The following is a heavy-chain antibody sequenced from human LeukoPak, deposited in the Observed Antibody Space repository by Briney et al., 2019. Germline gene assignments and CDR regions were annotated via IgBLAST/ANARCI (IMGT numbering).Heavy chain of an antibody. CDR2: ISTGGAGT. CDR1: GFTFSNYA. D-gene: IGHD3-9*01. V-gene: IGHV3-23*01. J-gene: IGHJ4*02. Sequence: GGSLRLSCAASGFTFSNYAMSWVRQAPGKGLEWVSAISTGGAGTYYADSVKGRFTISRDNSQNTLYLQMNSLRAEDTAIYYCAKRGSALRYFDFWSQGTLVTVSS. CDR3: AKRGSALRYFDF.